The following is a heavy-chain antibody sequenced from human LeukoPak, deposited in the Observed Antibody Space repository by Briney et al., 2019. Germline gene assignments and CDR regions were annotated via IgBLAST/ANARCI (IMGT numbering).Heavy chain of an antibody. CDR3: VKGSLEMATVDFEF. V-gene: IGHV3-9*01. D-gene: IGHD5-24*01. J-gene: IGHJ4*02. CDR2: INWSSKMV. CDR1: GFDFGNYA. Sequence: PGGSLRLSCAASGFDFGNYAMHWVRQAPGKGLQWVSGINWSSKMVAYAASVKGRFTISRDNAKNSLYLQMNSLTSEDTAFYFCVKGSLEMATVDFEFWGQGTLVTVSS.